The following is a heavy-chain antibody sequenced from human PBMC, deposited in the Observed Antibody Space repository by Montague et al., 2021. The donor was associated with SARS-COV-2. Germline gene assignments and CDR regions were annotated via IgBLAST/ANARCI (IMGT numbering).Heavy chain of an antibody. D-gene: IGHD5-12*01. J-gene: IGHJ4*02. CDR3: AMGWLPDF. CDR1: GFTFNTYW. Sequence: LRLSCAASGFTFNTYWMNWVRQEPGKGLVSISRINSDETSISYADSVKGRFTVFRDNTKNILYLRMNSLRVEDTAVYYCAMGWLPDFWGQGTQVTVSS. V-gene: IGHV3-74*03. CDR2: INSDETSI.